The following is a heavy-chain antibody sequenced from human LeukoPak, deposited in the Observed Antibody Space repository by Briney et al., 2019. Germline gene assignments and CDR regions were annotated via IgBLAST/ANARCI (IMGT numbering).Heavy chain of an antibody. D-gene: IGHD3-22*01. Sequence: PGGSLRLSCAASGFTFSSYAMNWVRQAPGKGLEWVSVISGSGGTTYYADSVKGRFTISRDNSKNMLYLQMNSLRAEDTAVYYCAKVQYYYDSSGYDYWGQGTLVTVSS. CDR2: ISGSGGTT. CDR3: AKVQYYYDSSGYDY. V-gene: IGHV3-23*01. CDR1: GFTFSSYA. J-gene: IGHJ4*02.